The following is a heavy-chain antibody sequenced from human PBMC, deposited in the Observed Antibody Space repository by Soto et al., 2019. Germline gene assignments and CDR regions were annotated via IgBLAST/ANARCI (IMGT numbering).Heavy chain of an antibody. CDR3: ARDRGSPTDTAMVTGAFDI. CDR1: GFTFSSYA. J-gene: IGHJ3*02. V-gene: IGHV3-30-3*01. D-gene: IGHD5-18*01. Sequence: QVQLVESGGGVVQPGRSLRLSCAASGFTFSSYAMHWVRQAPGKGLEWVAVISYDGSNKYYADSVKGRFTISRDNSKNTLYLQMNSLRAEDTAVYYCARDRGSPTDTAMVTGAFDIWGQGTMVTVSS. CDR2: ISYDGSNK.